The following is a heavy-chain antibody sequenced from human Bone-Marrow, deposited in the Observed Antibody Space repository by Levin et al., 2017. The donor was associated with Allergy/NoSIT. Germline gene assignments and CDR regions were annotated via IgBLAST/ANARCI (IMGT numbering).Heavy chain of an antibody. CDR1: GYTFTGYY. J-gene: IGHJ6*03. V-gene: IGHV1-2*06. CDR2: INPNSGGT. CDR3: ARVRGYCSSTSCYGHYYYYYMDV. D-gene: IGHD2-2*01. Sequence: ASVKVSCKASGYTFTGYYMHWVRQAPGQGLEWMGRINPNSGGTNYAQKFQGRVTMTRDTSISTAYMELSRLRSDDTAVYYCARVRGYCSSTSCYGHYYYYYMDVWGKGTTVTVSS.